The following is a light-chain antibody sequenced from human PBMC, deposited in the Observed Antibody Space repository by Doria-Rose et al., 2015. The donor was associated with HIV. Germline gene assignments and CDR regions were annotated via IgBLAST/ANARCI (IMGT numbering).Light chain of an antibody. V-gene: IGKV3-15*01. CDR2: GAS. CDR1: QSVSTD. J-gene: IGKJ5*01. CDR3: RQYNNWPT. Sequence: TQSPETLSVSPGESATLSCRASQSVSTDLAWYQHKPGQAPRLLICGASTRATGIPARLSGSGSGTEFTLTISSLQSEDFAIYFCRQYNNWPTFGQGTRLDIK.